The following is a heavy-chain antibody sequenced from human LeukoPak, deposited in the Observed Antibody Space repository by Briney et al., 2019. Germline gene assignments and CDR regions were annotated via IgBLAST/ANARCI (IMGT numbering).Heavy chain of an antibody. D-gene: IGHD6-6*01. V-gene: IGHV4-39*07. CDR2: IYYRGTT. CDR1: GFTFSSYA. J-gene: IGHJ6*03. CDR3: ARDFSSSSSVYYYYYMDV. Sequence: PGGSLRLSCAASGFTFSSYAIHWVRQPPGRGLEWIGTIYYRGTTYYNPSLKSRLTISVDPSKNHFSLKLSSVTAADTAIYYCARDFSSSSSVYYYYYMDVWGKGTTVTVSS.